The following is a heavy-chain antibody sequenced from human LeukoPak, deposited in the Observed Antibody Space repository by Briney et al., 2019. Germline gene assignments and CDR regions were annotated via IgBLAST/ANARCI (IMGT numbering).Heavy chain of an antibody. CDR3: AKTTAGYSSGRYPGWPVDY. CDR1: GFTFRSYA. V-gene: IGHV3-23*01. J-gene: IGHJ4*02. D-gene: IGHD6-19*01. Sequence: GGSLRLSCAASGFTFRSYAIYWVRQAPGKGLEWVSGISGSGGDTYFADSVKGRFTISRDNSKNTVFLQMDSLRAEETAVYYCAKTTAGYSSGRYPGWPVDYWGQGTLVTVSS. CDR2: ISGSGGDT.